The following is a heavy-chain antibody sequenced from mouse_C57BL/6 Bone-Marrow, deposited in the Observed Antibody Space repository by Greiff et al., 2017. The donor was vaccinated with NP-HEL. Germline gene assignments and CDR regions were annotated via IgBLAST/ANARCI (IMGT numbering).Heavy chain of an antibody. V-gene: IGHV1-64*01. CDR2: INPNSGST. D-gene: IGHD2-3*01. CDR1: GYTFTSYW. J-gene: IGHJ2*01. CDR3: ARVNDGYPFDY. Sequence: QVQLQQPGAELVKPGASVKLSCKASGYTFTSYWMHWVKQRPGQGLEWIGMINPNSGSTNYNEKFKSKATLTVDKSSSTAYMQLSSLTSADSAVYSCARVNDGYPFDYWGQGTTLTVSS.